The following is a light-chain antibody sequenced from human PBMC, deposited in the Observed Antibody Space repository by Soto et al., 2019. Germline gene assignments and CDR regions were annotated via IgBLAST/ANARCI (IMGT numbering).Light chain of an antibody. CDR1: QSISYW. CDR2: DAS. V-gene: IGKV1-5*01. J-gene: IGKJ2*01. CDR3: PRYDYFTP. Sequence: DIQMTQSPSTLSASVGDRVTITCRASQSISYWLAWYQQKPGKAPKLLIYDASSLESGVPSRFSGSGSGTEFTLTISSLQPDDSATYYCPRYDYFTPFGQGTKLEIK.